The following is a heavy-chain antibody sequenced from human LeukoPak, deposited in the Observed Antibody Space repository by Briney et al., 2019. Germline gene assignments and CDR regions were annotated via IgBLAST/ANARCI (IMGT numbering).Heavy chain of an antibody. CDR1: GGSISSYY. CDR2: IYTSGST. D-gene: IGHD2-2*01. J-gene: IGHJ5*02. Sequence: SETLSLTCTVSGGSISSYYWSWIRQPAGKGLEWIGRIYTSGSTNYNPSLKSRVTMSVDTSKNQFSLKLSSVTAADTAVYYCARSKCGSTSCYGGNWFDPWGQGTLVTVSS. V-gene: IGHV4-4*07. CDR3: ARSKCGSTSCYGGNWFDP.